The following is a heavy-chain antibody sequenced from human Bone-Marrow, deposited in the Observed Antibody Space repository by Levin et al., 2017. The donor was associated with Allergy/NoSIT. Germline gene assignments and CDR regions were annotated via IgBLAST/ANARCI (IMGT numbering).Heavy chain of an antibody. Sequence: GASVKVSCKASGYTFTDYYIHWVRQAPGQGLEWMACMNPNNDFTKSAPKFQGRVTMTRDTSISTAYMELRSLTSDDTAVYFCAREQQGVAGSPMDNWFDPWGQGILVTVSS. CDR3: AREQQGVAGSPMDNWFDP. V-gene: IGHV1-2*02. CDR2: MNPNNDFT. D-gene: IGHD6-19*01. CDR1: GYTFTDYY. J-gene: IGHJ5*02.